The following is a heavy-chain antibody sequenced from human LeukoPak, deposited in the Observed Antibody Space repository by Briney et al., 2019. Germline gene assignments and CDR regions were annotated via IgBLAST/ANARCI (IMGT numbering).Heavy chain of an antibody. J-gene: IGHJ4*02. CDR2: IWYDGSNK. Sequence: GGSLRLSCAASGFTFSSYGMHWVRQAPGKGLERVAVIWYDGSNKYYADSVKGRFTISRDNSKNTLYLQMNSLRAEDTALYYCAKDSDRVFDYWGQGTLVTVSS. V-gene: IGHV3-33*06. CDR3: AKDSDRVFDY. CDR1: GFTFSSYG.